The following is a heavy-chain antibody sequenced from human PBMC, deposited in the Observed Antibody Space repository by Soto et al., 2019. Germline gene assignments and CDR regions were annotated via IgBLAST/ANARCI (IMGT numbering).Heavy chain of an antibody. Sequence: PSETLSLTCTVSGGSISSYYWSWIRQPPGKGLKWIGYFHYSGSTNYNPSLKSRVTISVDRSKNQFSLKLSSVTAADTAVYYCAGSGYYHNSGMDVWGQGTTVTVSS. D-gene: IGHD3-22*01. J-gene: IGHJ6*02. CDR2: FHYSGST. V-gene: IGHV4-59*12. CDR3: AGSGYYHNSGMDV. CDR1: GGSISSYY.